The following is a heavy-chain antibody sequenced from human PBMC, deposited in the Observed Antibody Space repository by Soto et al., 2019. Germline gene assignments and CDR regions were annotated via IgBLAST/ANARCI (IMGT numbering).Heavy chain of an antibody. CDR2: TSYDGTNN. CDR1: GFTFRSYV. V-gene: IGHV3-30*19. Sequence: QVQLVESGGGVVQPGTSLRLSCVGSGFTFRSYVIHWVRQAPGKGLEWVALTSYDGTNNYYGDSVKGRFTISRDNSKNTVDLQMDSLRLEDKSLYYCARWGTTGGLDVWGPGTLVSVSS. CDR3: ARWGTTGGLDV. J-gene: IGHJ4*02. D-gene: IGHD3-16*01.